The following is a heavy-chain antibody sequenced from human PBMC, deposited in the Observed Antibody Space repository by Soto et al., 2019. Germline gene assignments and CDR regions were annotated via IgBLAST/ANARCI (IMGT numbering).Heavy chain of an antibody. CDR2: VYYRGRS. J-gene: IGHJ4*02. CDR3: VSQRTTVPTQAYFDY. CDR1: GGSVTNSSYY. Sequence: SETRSLTCPVSGGSVTNSSYYWGWIRQSPGKGLEWIGSVYYRGRSYSKSSVKSRVTISVDTSKNRFSLSLNSVTASDTAVYFCVSQRTTVPTQAYFDYWGPGALVTVSS. D-gene: IGHD4-17*01. V-gene: IGHV4-39*01.